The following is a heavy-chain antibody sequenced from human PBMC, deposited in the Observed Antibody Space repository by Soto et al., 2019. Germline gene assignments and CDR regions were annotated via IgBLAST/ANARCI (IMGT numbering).Heavy chain of an antibody. CDR2: ISGSGGST. Sequence: EVQLLESGGGLVQPGGSLRLSCAASGFTFSSYAMSWVRQAPGKGLEWVSAISGSGGSTYYADSVKGRFTISRDNSKNTLYLQMNSLRAEDTAVYYCAKEGGNHLLWAYYYYYMDVWGKGTTVTVSS. CDR1: GFTFSSYA. CDR3: AKEGGNHLLWAYYYYYMDV. D-gene: IGHD3-10*01. V-gene: IGHV3-23*01. J-gene: IGHJ6*03.